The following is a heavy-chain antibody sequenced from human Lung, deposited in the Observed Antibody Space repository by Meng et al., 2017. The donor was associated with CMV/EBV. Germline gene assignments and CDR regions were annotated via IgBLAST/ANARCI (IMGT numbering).Heavy chain of an antibody. V-gene: IGHV4-34*01. CDR3: ARGSSSWYPKYYFDY. CDR2: INHSGST. D-gene: IGHD6-13*01. J-gene: IGHJ4*02. Sequence: SETLSLXXAVYGGPFSGYYWSWIRQPPGKGLEWIGEINHSGSTNYNPSLKSRVTISVDTSKNQFSLKLSSVTAADTAVYYCARGSSSWYPKYYFDYWGQRXLVTVSS. CDR1: GGPFSGYY.